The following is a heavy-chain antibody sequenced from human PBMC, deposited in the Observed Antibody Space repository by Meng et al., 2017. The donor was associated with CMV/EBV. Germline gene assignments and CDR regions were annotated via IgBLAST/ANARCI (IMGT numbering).Heavy chain of an antibody. CDR2: ISYDGSNK. CDR1: GFTFSSYA. J-gene: IGHJ4*02. V-gene: IGHV3-30*04. CDR3: ARERVVPAARPGYFDY. D-gene: IGHD2-2*02. Sequence: GGSLRLSCAASGFTFSSYAMHWVRQAPGKGLEWVAVISYDGSNKYYADSVKGRFTISRDNSKNTLYLQMNSLRAEDTAVYYCARERVVPAARPGYFDYWGQGTLVTVPS.